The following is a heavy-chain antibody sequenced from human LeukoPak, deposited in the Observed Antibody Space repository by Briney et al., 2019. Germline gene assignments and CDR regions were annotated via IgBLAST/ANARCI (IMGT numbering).Heavy chain of an antibody. V-gene: IGHV4-59*01. Sequence: SETLSLTRTVSGGSISSYYWSWIRQPPGKGLYGIGYIYYSGSTNYNPSLKSRVTISVDTSKNQFSLKLSSVTAADTAVYYCARVSGFSYDAVVTATSVYYYYGMDVWGQGTTVTVSS. D-gene: IGHD2-21*02. CDR3: ARVSGFSYDAVVTATSVYYYYGMDV. CDR1: GGSISSYY. CDR2: IYYSGST. J-gene: IGHJ6*02.